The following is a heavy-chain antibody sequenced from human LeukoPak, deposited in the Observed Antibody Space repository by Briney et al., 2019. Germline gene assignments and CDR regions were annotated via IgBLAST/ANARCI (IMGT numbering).Heavy chain of an antibody. D-gene: IGHD5-18*01. CDR1: GGTFRSYG. CDR2: ISPDFGTT. J-gene: IGHJ4*02. V-gene: IGHV1-69*13. Sequence: SVKVSCKASGGTFRSYGIYWVRQAPGQGLECMGGISPDFGTTNYAQKFQGRVTITADDSTSTAYMELSSVGSEDTAVYFCAREGINGYSHFDYWGQGTLVTVSS. CDR3: AREGINGYSHFDY.